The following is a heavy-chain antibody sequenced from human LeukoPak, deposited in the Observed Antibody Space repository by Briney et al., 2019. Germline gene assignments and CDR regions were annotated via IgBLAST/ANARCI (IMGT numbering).Heavy chain of an antibody. CDR2: TYYRSKWYN. V-gene: IGHV6-1*01. CDR1: GDSVSSSSSA. Sequence: SQTLSLTCAISGDSVSSSSSAWNWVRPSPSRGLEWLGRTYYRSKWYNEYAESVKSRVAINPDTPKNQFSLHLNSVTPEDTAVYYCVRGGHFDYWGQGNLVTVSS. D-gene: IGHD3-16*01. CDR3: VRGGHFDY. J-gene: IGHJ4*02.